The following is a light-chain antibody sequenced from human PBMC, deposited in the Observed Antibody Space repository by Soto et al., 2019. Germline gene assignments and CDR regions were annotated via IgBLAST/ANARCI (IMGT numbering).Light chain of an antibody. V-gene: IGLV2-14*01. Sequence: QSALTQPASVSGSPGQSITISCTGTSSDVGGYNYVSWYQQHPGKAPKLMIYEVSNRPSGVSNRFSGSKSGNTASLTISGLQAEDEADYYCSSYTSSSPPGYVFGTGTKLTVL. CDR1: SSDVGGYNY. CDR3: SSYTSSSPPGYV. J-gene: IGLJ1*01. CDR2: EVS.